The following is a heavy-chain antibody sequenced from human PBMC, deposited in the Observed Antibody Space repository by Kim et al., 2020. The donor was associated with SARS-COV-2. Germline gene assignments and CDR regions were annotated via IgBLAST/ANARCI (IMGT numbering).Heavy chain of an antibody. J-gene: IGHJ1*01. CDR3: ARLARPPSWNDYVDYHQH. CDR1: GGSMTSYF. CDR2: IYSGGST. V-gene: IGHV4-4*08. Sequence: SETLSLTCTVSGGSMTSYFWNWIRQSPEKGLQWIGYIYSGGSTNYSPSLQSRVTMSVDTSKNQFSLKLSSVTAADTAVYYCARLARPPSWNDYVDYHQH. D-gene: IGHD3-16*01.